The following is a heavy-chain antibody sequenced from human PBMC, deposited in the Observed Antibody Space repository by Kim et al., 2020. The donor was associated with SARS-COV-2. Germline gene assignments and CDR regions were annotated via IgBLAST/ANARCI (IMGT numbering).Heavy chain of an antibody. CDR3: AKGMGTPYCSGGSCYSGWYFDL. CDR2: ISYDGSNK. Sequence: GRSLRLSCAASGFTFSSYGMHWVRQAPGKGLEWVAVISYDGSNKYYADSVKGRFTISRDNSKNTLYLQMNSLRAEDTAVYYCAKGMGTPYCSGGSCYSGWYFDLWGRGTLVTVSS. V-gene: IGHV3-30*18. D-gene: IGHD2-15*01. J-gene: IGHJ2*01. CDR1: GFTFSSYG.